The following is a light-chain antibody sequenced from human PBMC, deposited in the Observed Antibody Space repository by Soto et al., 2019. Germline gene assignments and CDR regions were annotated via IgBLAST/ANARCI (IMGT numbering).Light chain of an antibody. CDR1: SSDVGGYNY. CDR3: SSYAGSSNV. V-gene: IGLV2-8*01. Sequence: QSALTQPPSASGSPGQSVAISCTGTSSDVGGYNYVSWYQQHPGKAPKLMIYEVNKRPSGVPDRFSGSKSGNTASLTVSGPQAEVEADYYCSSYAGSSNVFGTGTKLTVL. CDR2: EVN. J-gene: IGLJ1*01.